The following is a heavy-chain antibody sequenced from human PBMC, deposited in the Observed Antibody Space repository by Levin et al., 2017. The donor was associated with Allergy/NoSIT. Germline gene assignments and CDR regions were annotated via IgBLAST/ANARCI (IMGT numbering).Heavy chain of an antibody. CDR3: ASRSWGSGSYWPTLDY. CDR2: IYYSGST. J-gene: IGHJ4*02. D-gene: IGHD3-10*01. V-gene: IGHV4-39*01. Sequence: TSETLSLTCTVSGGSISSSSYYWGWIRQPPGKGLEWIGSIYYSGSTYYNPSLKSRVTISVDTSKNQFSLKLSSVTAADTAVYYCASRSWGSGSYWPTLDYWGQGTLVTVSS. CDR1: GGSISSSSYY.